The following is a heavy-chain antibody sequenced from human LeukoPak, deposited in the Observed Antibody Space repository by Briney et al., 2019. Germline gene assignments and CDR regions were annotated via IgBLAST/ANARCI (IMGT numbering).Heavy chain of an antibody. V-gene: IGHV4-59*01. CDR1: GGSISSYY. J-gene: IGHJ6*03. CDR2: IYYSGST. CDR3: ARETSQKGAHYMDV. Sequence: SETLSLTCTVSGGSISSYYWSWIRQPPGKGLEWIGYIYYSGSTNYNPSLTSRVTISADTSKNQFSLKLSSVTAADTAVYYCARETSQKGAHYMDVWGKGTTVTISS. D-gene: IGHD3-16*01.